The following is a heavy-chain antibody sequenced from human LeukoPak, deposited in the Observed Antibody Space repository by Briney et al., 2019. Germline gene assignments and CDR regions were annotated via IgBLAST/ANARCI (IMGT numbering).Heavy chain of an antibody. V-gene: IGHV3-NL1*01. CDR1: GFTFKTFG. D-gene: IGHD5-24*01. J-gene: IGHJ6*02. Sequence: GRSLRLSCATSGFTFKTFGMHWVRQAPGKGLEWVSVIYSGGSTYYADSVKGRFTISRDNSKNTLYLQMNSLRAEDTAVYYCARARDGYNYYYYGMDVWGQGTTVTVSS. CDR3: ARARDGYNYYYYGMDV. CDR2: IYSGGST.